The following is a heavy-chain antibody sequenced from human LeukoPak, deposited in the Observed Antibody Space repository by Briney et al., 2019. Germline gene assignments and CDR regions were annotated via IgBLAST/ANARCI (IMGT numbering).Heavy chain of an antibody. CDR2: ISYDGSNK. J-gene: IGHJ4*02. CDR1: GFTFSSYS. V-gene: IGHV3-30*18. CDR3: AKDRVITMIVVVPDY. Sequence: GGSLRLSCAASGFTFSSYSMNWVRQAPGKGLEWVAVISYDGSNKYYADSVKGRFTISRDNSKNTLYLQMNSLRAEDTAVYYCAKDRVITMIVVVPDYWGQGTLVTVSS. D-gene: IGHD3-22*01.